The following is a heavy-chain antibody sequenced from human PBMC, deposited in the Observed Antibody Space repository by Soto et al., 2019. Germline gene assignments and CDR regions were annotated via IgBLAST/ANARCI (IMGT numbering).Heavy chain of an antibody. CDR3: ASLAAAGQQYYYGMDV. Sequence: ASVKVSCKASGGTFSSYAISWVRQAPGQGLEWMGGIIPIFGTANYAQKFQGRVTITADESTSTAYMELSSLRSEDTAVYYCASLAAAGQQYYYGMDVWGQGTTVTVSS. CDR1: GGTFSSYA. V-gene: IGHV1-69*13. J-gene: IGHJ6*02. CDR2: IIPIFGTA. D-gene: IGHD6-13*01.